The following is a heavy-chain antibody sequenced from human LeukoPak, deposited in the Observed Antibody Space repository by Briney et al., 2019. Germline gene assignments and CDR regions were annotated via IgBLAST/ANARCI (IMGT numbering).Heavy chain of an antibody. CDR2: TSNDGINK. J-gene: IGHJ4*02. Sequence: PGGSLRLSCAASGFTFSSYAMHWVRQAPGKGLGWVAVTSNDGINKYYSDSVKGRLTMSRDNSKNTLYLQMDSLRAEDTAVYYCARDKVSTKGYSSGWSFDYWGQGTLVTVSS. CDR1: GFTFSSYA. CDR3: ARDKVSTKGYSSGWSFDY. V-gene: IGHV3-30*04. D-gene: IGHD6-19*01.